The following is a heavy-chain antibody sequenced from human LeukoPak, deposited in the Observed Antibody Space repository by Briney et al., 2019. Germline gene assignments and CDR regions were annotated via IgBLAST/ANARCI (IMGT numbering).Heavy chain of an antibody. Sequence: ASVKVSCKASGYTFTGYYMHWVRQAPGPGLEWMGGIIPIFGTANYAQKFQGRVTITTDESTSTAYMELSSLRSEDTAVYYCASCTGYDFWSGYRFDYWGQGTLVTVSS. CDR1: GYTFTGYY. CDR2: IIPIFGTA. CDR3: ASCTGYDFWSGYRFDY. D-gene: IGHD3-3*01. J-gene: IGHJ4*02. V-gene: IGHV1-69*05.